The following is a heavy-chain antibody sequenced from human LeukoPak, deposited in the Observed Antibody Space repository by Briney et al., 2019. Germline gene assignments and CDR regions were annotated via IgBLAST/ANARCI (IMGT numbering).Heavy chain of an antibody. Sequence: QPGGSLRLSCAASGFTVSSYAMSWVRQAPGKGLEWVSAISGSGGSTYYADSVKGRFTISRDNGKNTVYLQMNSLRAEDTAVYFCARAPSGWYASDFWGQGTLVTVSS. CDR1: GFTVSSYA. J-gene: IGHJ4*02. V-gene: IGHV3-23*01. CDR2: ISGSGGST. D-gene: IGHD6-19*01. CDR3: ARAPSGWYASDF.